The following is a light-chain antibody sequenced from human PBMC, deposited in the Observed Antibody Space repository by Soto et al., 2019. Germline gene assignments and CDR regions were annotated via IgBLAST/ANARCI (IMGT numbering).Light chain of an antibody. J-gene: IGLJ2*01. V-gene: IGLV2-23*02. Sequence: QSALTQPASVSGSPGQSITISCTGTSSDVGSYNLVSWYQHHPGKAPKLLIYEATNRPSGVSDRVSGSRSGNTASLTISGVQAEDEADYYCCSYAGSNTFVFGGGTKLTVL. CDR3: CSYAGSNTFV. CDR1: SSDVGSYNL. CDR2: EAT.